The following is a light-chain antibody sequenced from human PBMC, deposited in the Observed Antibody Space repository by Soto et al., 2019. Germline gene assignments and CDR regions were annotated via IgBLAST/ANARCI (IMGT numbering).Light chain of an antibody. CDR1: QSVGSY. CDR2: DAS. Sequence: EIVLTQSPATLSLSPGERATLSCRASQSVGSYLAWYQQKPGQAPRLLIYDASNRATGIPARFMGSGSGTDFTLTISSLDPEDFAVYYCQQRSDWPPLTFGGGTKVEIK. CDR3: QQRSDWPPLT. V-gene: IGKV3-11*01. J-gene: IGKJ4*01.